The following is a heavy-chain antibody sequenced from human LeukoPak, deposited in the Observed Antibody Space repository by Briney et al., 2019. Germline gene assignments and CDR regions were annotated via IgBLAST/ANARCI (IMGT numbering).Heavy chain of an antibody. D-gene: IGHD6-13*01. J-gene: IGHJ4*02. CDR3: ARDRRAAGTDY. Sequence: ASVKVSCKASGYTFTNYGISWVRQAPGQRLEWMGWISAGNGNTKYSQEFQGGVTITRDTSASTAYMELSSLRSEDMAVYYCARDRRAAGTDYWGQGTLVTVSS. CDR2: ISAGNGNT. V-gene: IGHV1-3*03. CDR1: GYTFTNYG.